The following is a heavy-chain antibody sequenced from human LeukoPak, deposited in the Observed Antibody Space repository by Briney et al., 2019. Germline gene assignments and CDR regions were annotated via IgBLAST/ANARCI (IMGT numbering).Heavy chain of an antibody. J-gene: IGHJ4*02. D-gene: IGHD3-10*01. V-gene: IGHV5-51*01. CDR2: IYPGDSDT. CDR3: ARRSTYGSGTNYLFDY. Sequence: GESLKISCKGSGYSFPIYWIAWVRQMPGKGLEWMGIIYPGDSDTRYSPSFQGQITISADKSISTAYLQWSSLKASDTAVYYCARRSTYGSGTNYLFDYWGQGTLVTVSS. CDR1: GYSFPIYW.